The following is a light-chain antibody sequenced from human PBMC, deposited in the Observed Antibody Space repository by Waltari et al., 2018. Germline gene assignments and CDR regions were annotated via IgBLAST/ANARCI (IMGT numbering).Light chain of an antibody. V-gene: IGKV3-15*01. Sequence: ETVMTQSPATLSVSPGERATLSCRASQSVSSRLAWYQQKPGQAPRLLIYGASTRATGISARFSGSGSGTEFTLIISSLQSEDFAVYYCQQYNNWPGTFGQGTKVEIK. CDR3: QQYNNWPGT. J-gene: IGKJ1*01. CDR1: QSVSSR. CDR2: GAS.